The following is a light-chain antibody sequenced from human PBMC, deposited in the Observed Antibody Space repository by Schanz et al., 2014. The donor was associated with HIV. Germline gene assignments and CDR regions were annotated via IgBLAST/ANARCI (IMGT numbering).Light chain of an antibody. J-gene: IGKJ2*01. CDR3: QQSNTFPYT. Sequence: EIVLTQSPVNLSVSPGESATLSCRASQSVSTNLAWYQQKPGQAPTLLIYAASSRASGIPDRFSGSGSGTDFTLTISSLQPDDFATYYCQQSNTFPYTFGQGTKLEIK. CDR2: AAS. V-gene: IGKV3D-15*01. CDR1: QSVSTN.